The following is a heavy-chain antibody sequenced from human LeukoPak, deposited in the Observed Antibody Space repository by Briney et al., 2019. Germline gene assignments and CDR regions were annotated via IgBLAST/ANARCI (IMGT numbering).Heavy chain of an antibody. CDR3: TRTIGYRPVAGLKEKWFDP. CDR2: INPLRGIT. Sequence: ASVKVSCKASGYTFTDYYVHWVRQAPGLGLEWMGIINPLRGITIYAQKFQGRVTMTSDTSTNTVYMELSSLISEDTAVYYCTRTIGYRPVAGLKEKWFDPWGQGTLVSVSS. V-gene: IGHV1-46*01. J-gene: IGHJ5*02. CDR1: GYTFTDYY. D-gene: IGHD6-19*01.